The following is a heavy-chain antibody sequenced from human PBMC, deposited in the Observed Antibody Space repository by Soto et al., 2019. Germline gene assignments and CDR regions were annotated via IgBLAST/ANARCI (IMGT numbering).Heavy chain of an antibody. J-gene: IGHJ4*02. V-gene: IGHV2-26*01. CDR1: GFSLSTTRMA. D-gene: IGHD1-7*01. CDR3: ARIRTGTFDY. CDR2: IFSNDAK. Sequence: QVTLKESGPVLVNPTETLTLTCTVSGFSLSTTRMAGSWIRQPPGRPLEWLAHIFSNDAKFSTTSLKSRLTVSKDTAKSQVVLTMTNMDPVDTGIYYCARIRTGTFDYWGQGTLVTVSS.